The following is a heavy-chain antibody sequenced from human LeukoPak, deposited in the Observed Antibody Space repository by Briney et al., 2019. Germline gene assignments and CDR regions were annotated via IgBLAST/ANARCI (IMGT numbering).Heavy chain of an antibody. D-gene: IGHD3-10*01. J-gene: IGHJ6*03. CDR2: INHSGST. V-gene: IGHV4-34*01. CDR3: ARGYYGSGSHCCHMDV. CDR1: VGSFSGYY. Sequence: SETLSLTCAVYVGSFSGYYWSWIRQPPGKGLEWIGEINHSGSTNYNSSLKSRVTISVDTSKNQFSLKLSSVTAAYTAVYYCARGYYGSGSHCCHMDVWGKGTTITVS.